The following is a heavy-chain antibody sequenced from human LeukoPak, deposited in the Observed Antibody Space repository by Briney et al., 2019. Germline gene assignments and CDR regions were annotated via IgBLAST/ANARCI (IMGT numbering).Heavy chain of an antibody. CDR3: ARDYSGYGFDY. CDR1: GGSISNDNVL. V-gene: IGHV4-39*02. J-gene: IGHJ4*02. D-gene: IGHD5-12*01. Sequence: PSETLSLTCIVSGGSISNDNVLWGWIRQPPGKGLEWIGSISYSGSTYYSPSLKSPVTISVDTSKNQFSLKLTSVTAADTAVYFCARDYSGYGFDYWGQGTLVTVSS. CDR2: ISYSGST.